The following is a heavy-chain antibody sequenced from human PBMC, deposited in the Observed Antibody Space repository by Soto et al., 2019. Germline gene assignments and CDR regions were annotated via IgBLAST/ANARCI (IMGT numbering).Heavy chain of an antibody. CDR1: GFNFNYYG. CDR2: IWYEGSNT. Sequence: QSGGSLRLSCVASGFNFNYYGMHWVRQAPGKGLEWVALIWYEGSNTYYTDSVRGRFTISRDNSKNTLYLEMNSLRAEDTAVYYCARDKAFTWYYYDRAPWFDPWGQGTLVTVSS. CDR3: ARDKAFTWYYYDRAPWFDP. V-gene: IGHV3-33*01. J-gene: IGHJ5*02. D-gene: IGHD3-22*01.